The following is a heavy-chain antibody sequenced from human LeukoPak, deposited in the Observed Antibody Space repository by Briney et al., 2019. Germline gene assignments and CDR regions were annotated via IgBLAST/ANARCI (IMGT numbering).Heavy chain of an antibody. V-gene: IGHV1-46*01. J-gene: IGHJ4*02. CDR1: GDTFTSYY. Sequence: ASVRGSCEASGDTFTSYYIHCGRQGPGQGVEWGWVINPSGDSTSYAQRCQGRVTMTRDTSTSTVYMELSSLRSEDTAVHYCARSLIRGVPYYFDYWGQGTLVTVSS. CDR2: INPSGDST. CDR3: ARSLIRGVPYYFDY. D-gene: IGHD3-10*01.